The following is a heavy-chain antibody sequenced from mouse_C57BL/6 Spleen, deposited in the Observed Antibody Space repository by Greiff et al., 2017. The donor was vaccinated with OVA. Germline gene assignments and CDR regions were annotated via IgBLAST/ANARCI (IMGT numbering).Heavy chain of an antibody. J-gene: IGHJ4*01. V-gene: IGHV1-19*01. CDR3: AKGDYDDGYYAMDY. CDR1: GYTFTDYY. CDR2: INPYNGGT. Sequence: VQLKQSGPVLVKPGASVKMSCKASGYTFTDYYMNWVKQSHGKSLEWIGVINPYNGGTSYNQKFKGKATLTVDKSSSTAYMELNSLTSEDSAVYYCAKGDYDDGYYAMDYWGQGTSVTVSS. D-gene: IGHD2-4*01.